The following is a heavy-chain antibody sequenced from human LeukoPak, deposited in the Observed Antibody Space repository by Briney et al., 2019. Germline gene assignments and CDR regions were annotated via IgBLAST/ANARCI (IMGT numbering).Heavy chain of an antibody. V-gene: IGHV4-39*01. D-gene: IGHD2-8*01. Sequence: KPSETLSLTCTVSCGSISSSSYYWGWIRQPPGKGLEWVGTIYYSGSTYYNPSLKSRVTISVDTSKNQLSLKLSSVTAADTAVYYCARHCTNGVCYTDFEYWGQGTLGTVSA. CDR2: IYYSGST. CDR1: CGSISSSSYY. J-gene: IGHJ4*02. CDR3: ARHCTNGVCYTDFEY.